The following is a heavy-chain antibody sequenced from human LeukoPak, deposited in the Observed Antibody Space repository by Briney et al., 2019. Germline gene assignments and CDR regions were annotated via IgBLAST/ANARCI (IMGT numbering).Heavy chain of an antibody. CDR1: GFSFGSYW. J-gene: IGHJ4*02. D-gene: IGHD5-24*01. V-gene: IGHV3-7*05. CDR2: MKHDGIEK. CDR3: AREGREGYNYPALDF. Sequence: GGSLRLSCVASGFSFGSYWMAWVRQAPGKGLEWVANMKHDGIEKYHVDSVKGRFTISRDNTKNSLYLHMSSLRVKDTADYYCAREGREGYNYPALDFWGQGILVTVSS.